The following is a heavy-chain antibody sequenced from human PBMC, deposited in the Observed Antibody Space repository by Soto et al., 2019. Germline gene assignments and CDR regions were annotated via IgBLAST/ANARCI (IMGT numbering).Heavy chain of an antibody. V-gene: IGHV1-2*04. CDR2: INPNSGGT. Sequence: ASVKVSCKASGYTFTGYYMHWVRQAPGQGLEWMGWINPNSGGTNYAQKFQGWDTMTRDTSISTAYMELSRLRSDDTAVYYCARDYDFWSGYAHWFDPWGQGTPVTVSS. J-gene: IGHJ5*02. D-gene: IGHD3-3*01. CDR1: GYTFTGYY. CDR3: ARDYDFWSGYAHWFDP.